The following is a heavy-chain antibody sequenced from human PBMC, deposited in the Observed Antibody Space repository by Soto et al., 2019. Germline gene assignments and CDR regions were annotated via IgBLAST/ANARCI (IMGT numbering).Heavy chain of an antibody. D-gene: IGHD3-10*01. Sequence: GGSLRLSCAASGFTFSTYWMSWVRQAPGKGLEWVANINQDGRAAWYVDSVKGRFTISRDNAKKSLYLQMNSLRLEDTAVYYCARGDYHGTLGPFSDAFDICGPGTVVS. CDR2: INQDGRAA. CDR3: ARGDYHGTLGPFSDAFDI. J-gene: IGHJ3*02. V-gene: IGHV3-7*04. CDR1: GFTFSTYW.